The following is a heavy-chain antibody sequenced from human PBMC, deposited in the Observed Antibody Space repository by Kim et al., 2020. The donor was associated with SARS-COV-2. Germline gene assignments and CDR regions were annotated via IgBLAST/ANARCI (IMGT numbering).Heavy chain of an antibody. J-gene: IGHJ4*02. CDR3: ARQSHYSATTSYYFDF. CDR1: GGSISSSSDYY. Sequence: SETLSLTCSVSGGSISSSSDYYWGWLRQPPGKGLEWLGGIYYGGYAYYNPSIKRRLTKAADTIQHHFAVLLTSMTARDTALYYCARQSHYSATTSYYFDFWGQGILVTVSS. CDR2: IYYGGYA. V-gene: IGHV4-39*01. D-gene: IGHD1-1*01.